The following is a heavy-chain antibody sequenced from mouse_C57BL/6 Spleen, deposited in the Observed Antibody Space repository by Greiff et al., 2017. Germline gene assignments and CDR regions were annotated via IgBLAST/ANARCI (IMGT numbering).Heavy chain of an antibody. V-gene: IGHV5-6*01. J-gene: IGHJ3*01. Sequence: EVHLVESGGDLVKPGGSLKLSCAASGFTFSSYGMSWVRQTPDKRLEWVATISSGGSYTYYTDSVKGRFTISRDNAKNTLYLHMSSLKSEDTAMYYCSRQRIYYGNDWFAYWGQGTLVTVSA. CDR1: GFTFSSYG. CDR3: SRQRIYYGNDWFAY. D-gene: IGHD2-1*01. CDR2: ISSGGSYT.